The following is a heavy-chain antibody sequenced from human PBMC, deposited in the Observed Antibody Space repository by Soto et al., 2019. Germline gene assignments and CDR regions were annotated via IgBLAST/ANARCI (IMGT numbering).Heavy chain of an antibody. V-gene: IGHV3-30*18. D-gene: IGHD5-12*01. CDR1: GFTFSSYG. Sequence: GGSLRLSCAASGFTFSSYGMHWVRQAPGKGLEWVAVISYDGSNKYYADSVKGRFTISRDNSKNTLYLQMNSLRAEDTAVYYCAKEMATISFDYWGQGTLVTVSS. CDR3: AKEMATISFDY. J-gene: IGHJ4*02. CDR2: ISYDGSNK.